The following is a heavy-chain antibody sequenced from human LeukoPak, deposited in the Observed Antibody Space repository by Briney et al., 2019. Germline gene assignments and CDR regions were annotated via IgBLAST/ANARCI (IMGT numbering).Heavy chain of an antibody. CDR3: AKDGKLLNSGRNYFDY. Sequence: SGGSLRLSCAASGFTVSSNYMSWVRQAPGKGLEWVSVIYSGGSTYYADSVKGRFTISRDNSKNTLYLQMNSLRAEDTALYYCAKDGKLLNSGRNYFDYWGQGTLVTVSS. J-gene: IGHJ4*02. CDR2: IYSGGST. D-gene: IGHD3-10*01. CDR1: GFTVSSNY. V-gene: IGHV3-53*05.